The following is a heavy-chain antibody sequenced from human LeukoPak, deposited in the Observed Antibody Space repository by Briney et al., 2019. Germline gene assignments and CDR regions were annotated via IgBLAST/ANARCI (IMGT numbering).Heavy chain of an antibody. Sequence: ETLSLTCTVSGGSISSYYWSWVRQAPGKGLEWVSAISGNGGTTYYADSVKGRFTISRDNSKNTLYLQMNSLRAEDTAVYYCAKPRDYYGPFAYWGQGTLVTVSS. CDR3: AKPRDYYGPFAY. CDR2: ISGNGGTT. D-gene: IGHD3-10*01. CDR1: GGSISSYY. V-gene: IGHV3-23*01. J-gene: IGHJ4*02.